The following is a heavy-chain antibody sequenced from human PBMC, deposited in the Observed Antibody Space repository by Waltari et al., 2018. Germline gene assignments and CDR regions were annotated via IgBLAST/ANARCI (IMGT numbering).Heavy chain of an antibody. CDR2: IIPIFGTA. J-gene: IGHJ4*02. CDR1: GGTFSSYA. V-gene: IGHV1-69*12. Sequence: QVQLVQSGAEVKKPGSSVKVSCKASGGTFSSYAIRWVRQAPGHGLEWMGGIIPIFGTANYAQKFQGRVTITADESTSTAYMELSSLRSEDTAVYYCARFGYPGYCSGGSCHFDYWGQGTLVTVSS. CDR3: ARFGYPGYCSGGSCHFDY. D-gene: IGHD2-15*01.